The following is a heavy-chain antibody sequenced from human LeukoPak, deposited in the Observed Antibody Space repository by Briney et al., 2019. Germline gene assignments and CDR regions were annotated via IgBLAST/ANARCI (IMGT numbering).Heavy chain of an antibody. D-gene: IGHD5-18*01. CDR1: GFTFDDYA. CDR2: ISWDGGST. J-gene: IGHJ4*02. V-gene: IGHV3-43D*03. CDR3: AKDIDSYGGFDY. Sequence: GGSLRLSCAASGFTFDDYAMHWVRQAPGKGLEWVSLISWDGGSTYYADSVKGRFTISRDNSKNSLYLQMNSLRAEDTALYYCAKDIDSYGGFDYWGQGTLVTVSS.